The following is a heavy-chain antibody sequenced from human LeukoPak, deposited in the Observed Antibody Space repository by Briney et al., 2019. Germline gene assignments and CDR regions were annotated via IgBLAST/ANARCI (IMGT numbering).Heavy chain of an antibody. CDR3: TRGLSIATRPAYYFDY. J-gene: IGHJ4*02. D-gene: IGHD6-6*01. Sequence: GASVKVSCKASGHTFTDYYMHWVRQAPGQGFEWMGWINPNSGGTNYAQKFQGRVTMTRDTSISTAYMELTGLRSDDTAVYYCTRGLSIATRPAYYFDYWGQGTLVTVSS. CDR2: INPNSGGT. CDR1: GHTFTDYY. V-gene: IGHV1-2*02.